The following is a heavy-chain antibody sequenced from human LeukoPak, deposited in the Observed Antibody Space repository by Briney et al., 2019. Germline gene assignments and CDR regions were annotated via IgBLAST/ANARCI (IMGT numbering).Heavy chain of an antibody. V-gene: IGHV1-8*03. Sequence: AASVKVSCKASGYTFTSYDINWVRQATGQGLEWMGWMNPNSGSTGYAQKFQGRVTITGNTSISTAYMELSGLRSEDTAVYYCARGRSTGYPYYFEYWGQGTLVTVSS. CDR3: ARGRSTGYPYYFEY. D-gene: IGHD5-12*01. J-gene: IGHJ4*02. CDR2: MNPNSGST. CDR1: GYTFTSYD.